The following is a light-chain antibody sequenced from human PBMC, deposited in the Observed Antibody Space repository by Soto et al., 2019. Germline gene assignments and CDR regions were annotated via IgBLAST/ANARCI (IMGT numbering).Light chain of an antibody. CDR3: SSHAGSDNPFV. Sequence: QSALTQPPSASGSPGQSVTISCTGTSSDVGGYNFVSWYQHHPGKAPKVLIFDVNKRPSGVPDRFSGSKSGNTASLTVSGLQAEDEAAYYCSSHAGSDNPFVFGAGTKLTVL. CDR1: SSDVGGYNF. V-gene: IGLV2-8*01. J-gene: IGLJ1*01. CDR2: DVN.